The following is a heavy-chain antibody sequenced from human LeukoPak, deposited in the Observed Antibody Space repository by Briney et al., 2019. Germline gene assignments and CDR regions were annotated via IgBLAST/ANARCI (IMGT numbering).Heavy chain of an antibody. Sequence: GGSLRLSCAASGFTVTSYGMSWVRQAPGKGPEWVSVFYSDGGIRYTDSVQGRFTISRDDSENTLYLQMNNLRVEDAAIYYCVRDRAEGRSWIDFDAWGQGVLVSVSS. CDR3: VRDRAEGRSWIDFDA. CDR1: GFTVTSYG. V-gene: IGHV3-66*02. CDR2: FYSDGGI. J-gene: IGHJ5*02. D-gene: IGHD5-12*01.